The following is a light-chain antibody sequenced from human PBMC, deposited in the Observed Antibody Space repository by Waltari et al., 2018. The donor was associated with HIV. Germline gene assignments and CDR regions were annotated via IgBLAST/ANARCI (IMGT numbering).Light chain of an antibody. CDR2: DVS. V-gene: IGLV2-11*01. J-gene: IGLJ3*02. CDR1: SSDVGGYNY. CDR3: CSYAGSSWV. Sequence: QSALTQPRSVSGSPGQSVTIPCTGTSSDVGGYNYFSWYQQHPGKAPKLMIYDVSKRPSGVPDRFSGSKSGNTASLTISGLQAEDEADYYCCSYAGSSWVFGGGTKLTVL.